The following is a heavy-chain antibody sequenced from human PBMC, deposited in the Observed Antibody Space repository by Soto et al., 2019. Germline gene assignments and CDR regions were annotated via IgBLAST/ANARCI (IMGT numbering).Heavy chain of an antibody. CDR2: ISYDGSNK. CDR1: GFTFSSYA. Sequence: QVQLVESGGGVVQPGRSLRLSCAASGFTFSSYAMHWVRQAPGKGLEWVAVISYDGSNKYYADSVKGRFTISRDNSKNTLYLQMNSLSAEDTAVYYWARAWGPARAACDIWGQGTMVTVSS. D-gene: IGHD3-16*01. CDR3: ARAWGPARAACDI. J-gene: IGHJ3*02. V-gene: IGHV3-30-3*01.